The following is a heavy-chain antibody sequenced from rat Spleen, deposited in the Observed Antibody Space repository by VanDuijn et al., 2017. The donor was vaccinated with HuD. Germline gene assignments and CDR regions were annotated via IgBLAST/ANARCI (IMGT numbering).Heavy chain of an antibody. D-gene: IGHD1-10*01. Sequence: EVQLVESGGDLVQPGGSLKLSCMASGFTFNDYWMTWIRQAPGKGLEWVASITNNGVSTYYPDSVKDRFTISRDNTESTLYLQMHSLRSEDTATYYCARRGITTFFDYWGQGVMVTVSS. CDR2: ITNNGVST. CDR3: ARRGITTFFDY. CDR1: GFTFNDYW. V-gene: IGHV5-31*01. J-gene: IGHJ2*01.